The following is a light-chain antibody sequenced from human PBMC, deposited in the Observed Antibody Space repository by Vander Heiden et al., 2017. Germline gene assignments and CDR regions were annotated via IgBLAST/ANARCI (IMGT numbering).Light chain of an antibody. CDR3: QQYGSSPMYT. CDR2: GAS. J-gene: IGKJ2*01. V-gene: IGKV3-20*01. CDR1: QSVSSSY. Sequence: EIVLPKSPGTLSLSPGERATLSCRASQSVSSSYLAWYQQKPGQAPRLLIYGASSRATGIPDRFSGSGSGTDFTLTISRLEPEDFAVYYCQQYGSSPMYTFGQGTKLEIK.